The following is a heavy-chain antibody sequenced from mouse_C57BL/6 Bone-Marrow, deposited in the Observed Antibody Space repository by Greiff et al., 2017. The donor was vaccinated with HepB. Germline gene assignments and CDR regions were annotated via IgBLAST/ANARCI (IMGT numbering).Heavy chain of an antibody. CDR1: GFSLTSYG. CDR2: IWRGGST. J-gene: IGHJ1*03. D-gene: IGHD1-1*01. CDR3: AKGTVVAYNWYFDV. V-gene: IGHV2-5*01. Sequence: VQLQESGPGLVQPSQSLSITCTVSGFSLTSYGVHWVRQSPGKGLEWLGVIWRGGSTDYNAAFMSRLSITKDNSKSQVFFKMNSLQADDTAIYYCAKGTVVAYNWYFDVWGTGTTVTVSS.